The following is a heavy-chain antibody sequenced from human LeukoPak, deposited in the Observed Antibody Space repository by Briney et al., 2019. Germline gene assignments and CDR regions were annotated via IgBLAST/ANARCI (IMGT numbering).Heavy chain of an antibody. Sequence: SETLSLTCAVYGGSFSGYYWSWIRQPPGKGLEWIGEINHSGSTNYNPSLKSRVTISVDTSKNQFSLKLSSVTDADTAVYHCARDRATITIFGVDPYYYYGMDVWGQGTTVTVSS. CDR3: ARDRATITIFGVDPYYYYGMDV. V-gene: IGHV4-34*01. CDR2: INHSGST. D-gene: IGHD3-3*01. J-gene: IGHJ6*02. CDR1: GGSFSGYY.